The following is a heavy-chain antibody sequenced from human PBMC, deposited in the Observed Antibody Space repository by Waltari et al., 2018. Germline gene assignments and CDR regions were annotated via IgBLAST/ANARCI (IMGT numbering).Heavy chain of an antibody. Sequence: QVQLVESGGGVVQPGRSLRLSCAASGFTFSSYGMHWVRQAPGKGLEWVAVIWYDGSNKYYADSVKGRFTISRDNSKNTWYLQMNSLRAEDTAVYYCARVAGDNYYYYGMDVWGQGTTVTVSS. CDR3: ARVAGDNYYYYGMDV. V-gene: IGHV3-33*01. CDR2: IWYDGSNK. CDR1: GFTFSSYG. J-gene: IGHJ6*02. D-gene: IGHD2-21*02.